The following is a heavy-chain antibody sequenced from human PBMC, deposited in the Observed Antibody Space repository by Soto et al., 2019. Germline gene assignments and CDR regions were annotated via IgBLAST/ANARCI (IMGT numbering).Heavy chain of an antibody. CDR1: GVSISSSSYY. CDR2: IYYSGST. J-gene: IGHJ6*02. V-gene: IGHV4-39*02. D-gene: IGHD6-13*01. Sequence: SETLSLTCTVSGVSISSSSYYWGWIRQPPGKGLEWIGSIYYSGSTYYNPSLKSRVTISVDTSKNQFSLKLSSVTAADTAVYYCAREVADIAAAGDYYYYYGMDVWGQGTTVT. CDR3: AREVADIAAAGDYYYYYGMDV.